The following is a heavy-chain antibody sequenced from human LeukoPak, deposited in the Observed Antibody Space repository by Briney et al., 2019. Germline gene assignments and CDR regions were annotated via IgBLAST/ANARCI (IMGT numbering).Heavy chain of an antibody. Sequence: PGGSLRLSCAASGFTFTNYDMHWVRQAPGKGLEWVAVISYDGSNKYYADSVKGRFTISRDNSKNTLYLQMNSLRAEDTAVYYCAKLGTRAPFDYWDQGTLVTVSS. V-gene: IGHV3-30*18. D-gene: IGHD2-2*01. CDR1: GFTFTNYD. CDR2: ISYDGSNK. J-gene: IGHJ4*02. CDR3: AKLGTRAPFDY.